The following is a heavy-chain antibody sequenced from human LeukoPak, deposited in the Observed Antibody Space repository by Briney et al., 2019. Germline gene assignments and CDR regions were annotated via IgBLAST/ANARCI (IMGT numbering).Heavy chain of an antibody. D-gene: IGHD6-13*01. CDR2: IFYSGST. CDR1: GDSINSHF. V-gene: IGHV4-59*11. CDR3: ARDGSWPRMDV. Sequence: PSETLSLTCAVSGDSINSHFWSWIRQPPGKGLEWIGYIFYSGSTNYNPSLKSRVSISVDTSKNQFSLKLTSVTAADTAVYYCARDGSWPRMDVWDKGTTVTVSS. J-gene: IGHJ6*04.